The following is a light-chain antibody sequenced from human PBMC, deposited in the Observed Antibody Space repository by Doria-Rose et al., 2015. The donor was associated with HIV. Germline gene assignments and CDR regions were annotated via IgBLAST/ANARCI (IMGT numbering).Light chain of an antibody. CDR2: DGS. CDR1: QSFSSTY. J-gene: IGKJ1*01. V-gene: IGKV3-20*01. Sequence: TQSPGTLSLSPGERATLSCRASQSFSSTYIAWYQQKPGQAPSLLIYDGSTRATGIPDRFSASGSGTDFTLTINRLEPEDFALYYCHRYGTSWTFGQGTKVEI. CDR3: HRYGTSWT.